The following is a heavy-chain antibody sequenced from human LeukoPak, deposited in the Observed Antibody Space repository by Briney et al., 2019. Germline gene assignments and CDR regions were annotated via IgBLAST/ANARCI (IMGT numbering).Heavy chain of an antibody. CDR2: IYYSGST. V-gene: IGHV4-4*02. D-gene: IGHD2-8*01. Sequence: KPSGTLSLTCAVSGGSISSSNWWSWVRQPPGKGLEWIGSIYYSGSTYYNPSLKSRVTISVDTSKNQFSLKLSSVTAADTAAYYCARLYYGSYWFDPWGQGTLVTVSS. CDR3: ARLYYGSYWFDP. J-gene: IGHJ5*02. CDR1: GGSISSSNW.